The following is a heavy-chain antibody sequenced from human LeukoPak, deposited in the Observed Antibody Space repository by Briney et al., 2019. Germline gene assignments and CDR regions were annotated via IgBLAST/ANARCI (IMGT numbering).Heavy chain of an antibody. Sequence: GRSLRLSCAASGFTFSSYAMHWVRQAPGKGLEWVAVILYGGRNKYYADSVKGPFTISRDNFKNTLYLQMNSLRAEDTAVYYCARDHLSSSSWSRGALYYFDYWGQGTLVTVSS. V-gene: IGHV3-30*04. CDR3: ARDHLSSSSWSRGALYYFDY. CDR2: ILYGGRNK. J-gene: IGHJ4*02. D-gene: IGHD6-13*01. CDR1: GFTFSSYA.